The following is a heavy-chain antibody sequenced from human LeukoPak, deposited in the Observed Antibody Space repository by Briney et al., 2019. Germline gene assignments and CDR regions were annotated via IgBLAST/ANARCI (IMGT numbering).Heavy chain of an antibody. CDR1: GGTFSSYA. D-gene: IGHD3-22*01. CDR2: IIPIFGTA. V-gene: IGHV1-69*13. CDR3: ARGPPGPRYYDSSGGVWFGP. J-gene: IGHJ5*02. Sequence: GASVKVSCKASGGTFSSYAISWVRQAPGQGLEWMGGIIPIFGTANYAQKFQGRVTIAADESTSTAYMELSSLRSEDTAVYYCARGPPGPRYYDSSGGVWFGPWGQGTLVTVSS.